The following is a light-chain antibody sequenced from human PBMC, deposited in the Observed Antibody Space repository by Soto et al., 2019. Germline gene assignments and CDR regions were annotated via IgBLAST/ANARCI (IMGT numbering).Light chain of an antibody. V-gene: IGKV3-11*01. CDR3: QQRMNWPLT. CDR1: QTVSNY. J-gene: IGKJ5*01. Sequence: EIVLTQSPATLSLSPGERATLSCRASQTVSNYLLWYQQKPGQAPRLLIYDASNRATGIPARFSGSGSETDFTLTISSLEPEDVVVYYCQQRMNWPLTFGQGTRLEIK. CDR2: DAS.